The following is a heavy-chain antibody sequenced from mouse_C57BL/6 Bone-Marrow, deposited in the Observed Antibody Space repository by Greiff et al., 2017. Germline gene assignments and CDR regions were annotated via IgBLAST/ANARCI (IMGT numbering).Heavy chain of an antibody. CDR2: ISYDGSN. CDR1: GYSITSGYY. CDR3: ASWAYWYFDV. D-gene: IGHD4-1*01. V-gene: IGHV3-6*01. Sequence: EVKLQESGPGLVKPSQSLSLTCSVTGYSITSGYYWNWIRQFPGNKLEWMGYISYDGSNNYNPSLKNRISITRDTSKNQFFLKLNSVTTEDTATYYCASWAYWYFDVWGTGTTVTVSS. J-gene: IGHJ1*03.